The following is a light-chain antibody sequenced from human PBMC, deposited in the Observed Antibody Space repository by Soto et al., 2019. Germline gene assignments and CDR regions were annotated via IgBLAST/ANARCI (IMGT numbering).Light chain of an antibody. CDR2: GAS. Sequence: EIVLTQSPDTLSLSPGERATLSCRASQSVSSSWLAWYQQKPGQAPRLLIYGASSRATGVPDRFSGSGSGTDFTLTITRLEPEDSAVFYCQQYGGPPWTFGQGTKVDI. V-gene: IGKV3-20*01. CDR3: QQYGGPPWT. CDR1: QSVSSSW. J-gene: IGKJ1*01.